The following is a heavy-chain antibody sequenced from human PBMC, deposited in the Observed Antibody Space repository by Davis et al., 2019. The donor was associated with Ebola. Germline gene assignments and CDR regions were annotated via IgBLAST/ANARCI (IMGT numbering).Heavy chain of an antibody. CDR3: ARDRSVVAVAAAFDF. V-gene: IGHV3-23*01. Sequence: GGSLRLSSTGSGFPFSDYAMSWVRQAPGKGLEWVSDLSVTGLTHYADSVKGRFIISRDDSKNTLYLQMNSLRAEDTAVYYCARDRSVVAVAAAFDFWGQGSPVTVSS. CDR1: GFPFSDYA. J-gene: IGHJ4*02. D-gene: IGHD2-15*01. CDR2: LSVTGLT.